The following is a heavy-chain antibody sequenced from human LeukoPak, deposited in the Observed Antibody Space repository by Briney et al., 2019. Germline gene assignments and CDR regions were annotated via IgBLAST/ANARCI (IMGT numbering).Heavy chain of an antibody. J-gene: IGHJ4*02. Sequence: PGGSLRLSCAASGFTFSSYAMSWVRQAPGKGLEWVSAISGSGGSTYYADSVKGRFTISRDNSKNTLYLQMNSLRAEDTAVYYCAKDETAYYYGSGSPPIDYWGQGTLVTVSS. CDR2: ISGSGGST. CDR3: AKDETAYYYGSGSPPIDY. D-gene: IGHD3-10*01. V-gene: IGHV3-23*01. CDR1: GFTFSSYA.